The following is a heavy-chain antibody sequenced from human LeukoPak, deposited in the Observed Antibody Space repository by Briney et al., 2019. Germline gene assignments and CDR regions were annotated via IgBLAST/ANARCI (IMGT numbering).Heavy chain of an antibody. Sequence: GGSLRLSCAASGFTFSSYSMNWVRQAPGKGLEWVSSISSSSSYIYYADSVKGRFTISRDNAKSSLYLQMNSLRAEDTAVSYCGVYGDRDAFDIWGQGTMVTVSS. V-gene: IGHV3-21*01. D-gene: IGHD4-17*01. CDR1: GFTFSSYS. J-gene: IGHJ3*02. CDR2: ISSSSSYI. CDR3: GVYGDRDAFDI.